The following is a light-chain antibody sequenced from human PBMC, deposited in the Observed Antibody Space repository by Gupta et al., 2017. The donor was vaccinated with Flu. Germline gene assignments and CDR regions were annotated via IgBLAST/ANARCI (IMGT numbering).Light chain of an antibody. CDR1: TSNIGAGYG. CDR3: QSYDSSLNGLV. CDR2: GDS. J-gene: IGLJ2*01. Sequence: QSVLTQPPSVSGAPGQRVTISCTGTTSNIGAGYGVHWYQLIPGTAPKLLIFGDSHRPSGVPDRFSGSRSDTSASLAITGLQAWDEAEYYCQSYDSSLNGLVFGGGTKLTAL. V-gene: IGLV1-40*01.